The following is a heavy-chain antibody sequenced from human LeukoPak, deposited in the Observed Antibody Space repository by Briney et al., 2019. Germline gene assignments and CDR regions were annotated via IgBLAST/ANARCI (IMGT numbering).Heavy chain of an antibody. CDR2: ISYDGSNK. V-gene: IGHV3-30-3*01. CDR3: AREGVPAAPTGAFDI. Sequence: GGSLRLSCAASGFTFSSYAMHWVRQAPGKGLEWVAVISYDGSNKYYADSVKGRFTISRDNSKNTLYLQMNSLRAEDTAVYYCAREGVPAAPTGAFDIWGQGTMVTVSS. CDR1: GFTFSSYA. D-gene: IGHD2-2*01. J-gene: IGHJ3*02.